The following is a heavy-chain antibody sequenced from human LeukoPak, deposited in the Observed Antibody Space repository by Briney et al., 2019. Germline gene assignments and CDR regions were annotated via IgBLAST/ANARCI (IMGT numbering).Heavy chain of an antibody. CDR2: IIPILGIA. V-gene: IGHV1-69*04. Sequence: GASVKVSCKASGGTFSSYTISWVRQAPGQGLEWMGRIIPILGIANYAQKFQGRVTITADKSTSTAYVELSSLRSEDTAVYYCARDRLPITIFGVVTSSYFDYWGQGTLVTVSS. CDR3: ARDRLPITIFGVVTSSYFDY. D-gene: IGHD3-3*01. CDR1: GGTFSSYT. J-gene: IGHJ4*02.